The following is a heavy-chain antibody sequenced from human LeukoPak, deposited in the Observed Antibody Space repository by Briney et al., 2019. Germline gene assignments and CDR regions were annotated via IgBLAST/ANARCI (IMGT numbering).Heavy chain of an antibody. D-gene: IGHD2-15*01. V-gene: IGHV3-21*01. CDR3: ARDPGYCSGGSCYSEYYFDY. J-gene: IGHJ4*02. Sequence: GGSLRLSCAASGFTFSSYSMNWVRQAPGKGLEWVSSISSSSSYIYYADSVKGRFTISRDNAKNSLYLQMNSLRAEDTAVYYCARDPGYCSGGSCYSEYYFDYWGQGTLVTVSS. CDR1: GFTFSSYS. CDR2: ISSSSSYI.